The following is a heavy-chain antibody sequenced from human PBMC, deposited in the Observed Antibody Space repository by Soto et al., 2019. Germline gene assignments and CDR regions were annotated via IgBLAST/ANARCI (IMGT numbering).Heavy chain of an antibody. CDR1: GGSISSDDSY. Sequence: QVQLQESGPGLVKPSQTLSLTCTVSGGSISSDDSYWSWIRQPPGKGLEWIGYIYHSGSTYYNPSLKSRVSISADTSNNQFSLNLNSVTAADTAVYYCGRVKYSDNSGVDYWGQGTLVTVSS. CDR2: IYHSGST. J-gene: IGHJ4*02. D-gene: IGHD3-22*01. V-gene: IGHV4-30-4*01. CDR3: GRVKYSDNSGVDY.